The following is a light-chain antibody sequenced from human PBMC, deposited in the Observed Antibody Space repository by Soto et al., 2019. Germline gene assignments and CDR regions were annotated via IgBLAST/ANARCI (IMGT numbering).Light chain of an antibody. CDR2: TNN. J-gene: IGLJ2*01. CDR1: SYNIGINT. CDR3: AVWDDSLKVV. Sequence: QSALTQPPSASGTPGQRVTISCSGSSYNIGINTVNWYQQLPGTAPKLLIYTNNQRPSGVPDRFSGSKSGTSASLAISGLQSEDEADYNCAVWDDSLKVVFGGGTKLTVL. V-gene: IGLV1-44*01.